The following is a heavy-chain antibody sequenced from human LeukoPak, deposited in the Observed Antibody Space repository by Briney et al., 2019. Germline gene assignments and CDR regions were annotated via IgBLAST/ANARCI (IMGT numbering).Heavy chain of an antibody. Sequence: ASVKVSCKVSGYTLTELSMHRVRQAPGKGLEWMGGFDPEDGETIYAQKFQGRVTMTEDTSTDTAYMELSSLRSEDTAVHYCATDSSGWYALPDYWGQGTLVTVSS. J-gene: IGHJ4*02. CDR3: ATDSSGWYALPDY. CDR2: FDPEDGET. CDR1: GYTLTELS. D-gene: IGHD6-19*01. V-gene: IGHV1-24*01.